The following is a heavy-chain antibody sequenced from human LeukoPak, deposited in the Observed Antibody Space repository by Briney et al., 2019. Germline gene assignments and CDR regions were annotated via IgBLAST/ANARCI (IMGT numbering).Heavy chain of an antibody. D-gene: IGHD2-21*01. Sequence: PSETLSLPCTVSGGSISSYYWSWIRQPPGKGLEWIGYIYYSGSTNYSPSLKSRVTISADTSKNQFSLKLSSVTAADTAVYYCARGGCGDAFDIWGKGIMVTVSS. V-gene: IGHV4-59*08. CDR1: GGSISSYY. CDR2: IYYSGST. J-gene: IGHJ3*02. CDR3: ARGGCGDAFDI.